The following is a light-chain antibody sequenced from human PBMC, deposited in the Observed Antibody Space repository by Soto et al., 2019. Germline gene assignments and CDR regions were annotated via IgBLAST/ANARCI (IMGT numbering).Light chain of an antibody. CDR1: SSDVGGYNY. CDR3: CSYAGSPRYV. CDR2: DVS. Sequence: QSALTQPRSVSGSPGQSVTISCTGTSSDVGGYNYVSWYQQHPGKAPKVMIYDVSERPSGVPDRFSGSKSGNTASLTISGLQDEDEADHSCCSYAGSPRYVFGTGTKLTVL. J-gene: IGLJ1*01. V-gene: IGLV2-11*01.